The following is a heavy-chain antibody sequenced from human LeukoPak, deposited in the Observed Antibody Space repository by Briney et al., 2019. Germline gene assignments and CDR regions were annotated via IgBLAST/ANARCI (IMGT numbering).Heavy chain of an antibody. Sequence: PSETLSLTCTVSGGSIRTYYWSWIRQPPGKGLEWIGYISYIGSTNYNPSLKSRVTISIDTSKNQFSLKLSSVAAADTAVYYCARGSGWYYDWGQGTLVTVSS. D-gene: IGHD6-19*01. CDR3: ARGSGWYYD. V-gene: IGHV4-59*01. CDR1: GGSIRTYY. J-gene: IGHJ4*02. CDR2: ISYIGST.